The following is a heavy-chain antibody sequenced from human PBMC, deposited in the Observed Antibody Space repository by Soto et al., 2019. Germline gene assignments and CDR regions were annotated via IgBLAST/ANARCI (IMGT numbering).Heavy chain of an antibody. D-gene: IGHD6-13*01. CDR1: GYTFTGYY. J-gene: IGHJ5*02. CDR3: ARGGSSWLNWFDP. CDR2: INPNSGGT. V-gene: IGHV1-2*04. Sequence: EASVKVSCKASGYTFTGYYMHWVRQAPGQGLEWMGWINPNSGGTNYAQKFQGWVTMTRDTSISTVYMELSRLRSDDTAVYYCARGGSSWLNWFDPWGQGTLVTVSS.